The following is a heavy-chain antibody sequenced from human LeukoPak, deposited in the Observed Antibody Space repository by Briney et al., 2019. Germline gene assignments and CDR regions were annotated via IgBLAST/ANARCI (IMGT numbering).Heavy chain of an antibody. J-gene: IGHJ4*02. CDR3: ARYSGSASHFDY. V-gene: IGHV4-31*03. D-gene: IGHD3-10*01. Sequence: SETLSLTCTVSGGSVNGGGYYWSWIRQHPGKGLEWIGHIYYSGSTYYNPSLKSRLIMSLDTSDNQFSLKLTSVTAADTAVYYCARYSGSASHFDYWGQGTLVTVSS. CDR1: GGSVNGGGYY. CDR2: IYYSGST.